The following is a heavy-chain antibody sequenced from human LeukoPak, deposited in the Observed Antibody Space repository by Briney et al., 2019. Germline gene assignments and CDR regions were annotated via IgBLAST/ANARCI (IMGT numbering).Heavy chain of an antibody. J-gene: IGHJ4*02. V-gene: IGHV3-30*18. D-gene: IGHD2-2*01. CDR2: ISYDGSNK. Sequence: GSLRLSCAASGFTFSSYGMHWVRQAPGKGLEWVAVISYDGSNKYYADSVKGRFTISRDNSKNTLYLQMNSLRAEDTAVYYCAKEGYCSSTSCYGALDYWGQGTLVTVSS. CDR3: AKEGYCSSTSCYGALDY. CDR1: GFTFSSYG.